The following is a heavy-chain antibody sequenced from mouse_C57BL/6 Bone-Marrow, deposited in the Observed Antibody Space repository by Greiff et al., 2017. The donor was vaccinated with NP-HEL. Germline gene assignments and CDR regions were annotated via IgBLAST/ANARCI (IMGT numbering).Heavy chain of an antibody. D-gene: IGHD2-5*01. J-gene: IGHJ2*01. CDR2: IDPETGGT. CDR1: GYPFTDYE. V-gene: IGHV1-15*01. CDR3: KRSISNEDYFDY. Sequence: QVQLPQSGAELVRPGASVTLSCKASGYPFTDYEMHWVKQTPVHGLEWIGAIDPETGGTAYNQKFKGKAILTAAKSSSTAYMELRSLTSDDSAVYYCKRSISNEDYFDYWGQGTTLTVSS.